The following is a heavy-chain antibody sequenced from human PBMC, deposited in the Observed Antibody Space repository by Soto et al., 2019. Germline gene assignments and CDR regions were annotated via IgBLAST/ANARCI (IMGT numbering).Heavy chain of an antibody. J-gene: IGHJ4*02. V-gene: IGHV3-21*01. Sequence: GGSLRLSCAASGFTFSSYSMNWVRQAPGKGLEWVSSISSSSSYIYYADSAKGRFTISRDNAKNSLYLQMNSLRAEDTAVYYCARDRPYCSSTSCYSDYWGQGTLVTVSS. CDR3: ARDRPYCSSTSCYSDY. D-gene: IGHD2-2*01. CDR1: GFTFSSYS. CDR2: ISSSSSYI.